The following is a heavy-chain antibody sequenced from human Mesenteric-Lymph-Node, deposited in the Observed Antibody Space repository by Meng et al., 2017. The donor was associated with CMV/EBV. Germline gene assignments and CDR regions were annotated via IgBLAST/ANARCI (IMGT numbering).Heavy chain of an antibody. Sequence: GESLKISCAASGFTFSSYWMSWVRQAPGKGLEWVANIKQDGSEKYYVDSVKGRFTISRDTSKNTLYLQMNSLRADDTALYYCAKDSTVTAPFDYWGLGTLVTVSS. CDR3: AKDSTVTAPFDY. V-gene: IGHV3-7*01. J-gene: IGHJ4*02. D-gene: IGHD4-17*01. CDR2: IKQDGSEK. CDR1: GFTFSSYW.